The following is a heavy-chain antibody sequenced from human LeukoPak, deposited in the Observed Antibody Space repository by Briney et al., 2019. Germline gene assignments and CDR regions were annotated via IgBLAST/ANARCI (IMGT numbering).Heavy chain of an antibody. Sequence: GGSLRLSCAASGFTFSSYAMSWVRQAPGKGLEWVSFISGSGGSTYYVDSVKGRFTISRDNSKNTLYLQMNSLRAEDTAVYYCAKDAMGICSSTSCYGAPSHWGQGTLVTVSS. CDR3: AKDAMGICSSTSCYGAPSH. CDR2: ISGSGGST. J-gene: IGHJ4*02. D-gene: IGHD2-2*01. CDR1: GFTFSSYA. V-gene: IGHV3-23*01.